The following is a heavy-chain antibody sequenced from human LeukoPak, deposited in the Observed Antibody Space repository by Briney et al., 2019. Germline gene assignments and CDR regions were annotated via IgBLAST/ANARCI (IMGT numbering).Heavy chain of an antibody. CDR3: AKEEGLYSNSPMGGY. D-gene: IGHD6-13*01. CDR1: GFTFSSYA. V-gene: IGHV3-23*01. CDR2: ISGSGGST. Sequence: GGSLRLSCAASGFTFSSYAMSWVRQAPGKGLEWVSAISGSGGSTYYADSVKGRFTISRDNSKNTLYLQMNSLRAEDTAVYYCAKEEGLYSNSPMGGYWGQGTLVTVPS. J-gene: IGHJ4*02.